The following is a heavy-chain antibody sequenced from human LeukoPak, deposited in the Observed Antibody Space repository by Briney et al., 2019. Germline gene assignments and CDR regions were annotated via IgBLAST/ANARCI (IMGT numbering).Heavy chain of an antibody. J-gene: IGHJ6*02. V-gene: IGHV3-23*01. Sequence: PGGSLRLSCAASGFTFSSYAMSWVRQAPGKGLEWVSAISGSGGSTYYADSVKGRFTISRDNSKNTLYLQMNSLRAEDTAVYYCAKISYSNYDSYYYYGMDVWGQGTTVTVSS. CDR3: AKISYSNYDSYYYYGMDV. CDR1: GFTFSSYA. D-gene: IGHD4-11*01. CDR2: ISGSGGST.